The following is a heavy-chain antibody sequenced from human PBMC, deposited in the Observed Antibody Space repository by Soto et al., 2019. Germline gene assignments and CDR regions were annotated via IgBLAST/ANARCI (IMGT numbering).Heavy chain of an antibody. Sequence: ETLSLTCTVSGDSISNYYCSWIRQSPGKGLEWIGYIYYSGSTKYNPSLKSRVTISIDKSKNQFSLTLSSVTAADTAVYYCARGPSTNYYLDRWGQGTLVTVSS. CDR3: ARGPSTNYYLDR. V-gene: IGHV4-59*12. CDR2: IYYSGST. J-gene: IGHJ4*02. D-gene: IGHD1-1*01. CDR1: GDSISNYY.